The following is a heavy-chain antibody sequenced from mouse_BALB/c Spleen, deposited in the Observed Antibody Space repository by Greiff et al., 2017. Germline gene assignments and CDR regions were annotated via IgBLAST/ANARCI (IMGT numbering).Heavy chain of an antibody. D-gene: IGHD2-1*01. V-gene: IGHV3-2*02. Sequence: EVQLQQSGPGLVKPSQSLSLTCTVTGYSITSDYAWNWIRKFPGNNLEWMGYISYSGSTSYNPSLKSRITITRDTTKNQFFMQLNSVTTEDTATDYWASFGKGAGVAYWGQGTLVTVAA. CDR3: ASFGKGAGVAY. CDR2: ISYSGST. J-gene: IGHJ3*01. CDR1: GYSITSDYA.